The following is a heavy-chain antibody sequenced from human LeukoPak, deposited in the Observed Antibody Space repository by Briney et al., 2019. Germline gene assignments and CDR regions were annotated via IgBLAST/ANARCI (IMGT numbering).Heavy chain of an antibody. CDR1: GGSFSDYY. D-gene: IGHD3-10*01. CDR2: INHSGNT. Sequence: SETLSLTCAVYGGSFSDYYWSWIRQPPGKGLEWIGEINHSGNTNYNPSLKSRVTISVDTSKNQFSLKLSSVTAADTAVYYCARDPYGSGSYYPNWFDPWGRGSLVSVSS. V-gene: IGHV4-34*01. J-gene: IGHJ5*02. CDR3: ARDPYGSGSYYPNWFDP.